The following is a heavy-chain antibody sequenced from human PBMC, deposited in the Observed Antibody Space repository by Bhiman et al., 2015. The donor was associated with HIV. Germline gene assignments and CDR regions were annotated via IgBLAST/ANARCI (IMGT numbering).Heavy chain of an antibody. CDR1: GFAFSTYK. J-gene: IGHJ4*02. CDR2: ISSSGSKI. CDR3: ARDRPTLSYYDSSSYSPFDY. Sequence: EVQLVESGGGLVQPGGSLRLSCVASGFAFSTYKMNWVRQAPGKGLEWVSYISSSGSKIYYADSVKGRFTISRDNTKNSLYLQMNNLRVEDTATYYCARDRPTLSYYDSSSYSPFDYWGQGTLVTVSS. D-gene: IGHD3-22*01. V-gene: IGHV3-48*03.